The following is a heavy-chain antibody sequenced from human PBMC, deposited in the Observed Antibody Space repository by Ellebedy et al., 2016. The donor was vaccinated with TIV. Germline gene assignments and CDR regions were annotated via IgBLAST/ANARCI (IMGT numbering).Heavy chain of an antibody. V-gene: IGHV1-69*13. Sequence: AASVKVSCKASGGTFSSYTISWVRQAPGQGLEWMGGIIPLFATANYAQKFMGRVTITADESTSTAYMELSSLRSEDTAVYYCARDSSGYDYTVGDFDSWGQGTMVTVSS. CDR2: IIPLFATA. CDR1: GGTFSSYT. J-gene: IGHJ3*02. D-gene: IGHD3-22*01. CDR3: ARDSSGYDYTVGDFDS.